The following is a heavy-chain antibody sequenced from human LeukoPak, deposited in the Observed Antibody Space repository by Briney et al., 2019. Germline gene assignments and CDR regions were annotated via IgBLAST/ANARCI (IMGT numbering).Heavy chain of an antibody. CDR1: GLTFSSSW. CDR3: ARVVLNWCMGY. J-gene: IGHJ4*02. V-gene: IGHV3-7*03. Sequence: GGSLRLSCAVSGLTFSSSWMDWVRQAPGKGLEWVASINPDGNKKYSADSVKGRFTISRDNAENSLYLQMNSLRVEDTAVYYCARVVLNWCMGYWGQGTLVTVSS. D-gene: IGHD2-8*01. CDR2: INPDGNKK.